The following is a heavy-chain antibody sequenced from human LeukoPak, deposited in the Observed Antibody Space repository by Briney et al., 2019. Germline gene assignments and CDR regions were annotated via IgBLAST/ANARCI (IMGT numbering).Heavy chain of an antibody. CDR3: ARELEIAVAGTLGY. CDR2: IWYDGSNK. CDR1: GFTFSSYA. D-gene: IGHD6-19*01. J-gene: IGHJ4*02. V-gene: IGHV3-33*08. Sequence: SGGSLRLSCAASGFTFSSYAMHWVRQAPGKGLEWVAVIWYDGSNKYYADSVKGRFTLSRDHSKNTLYLQMKSLRAEDTAVYYCARELEIAVAGTLGYWGQGTLVTVSS.